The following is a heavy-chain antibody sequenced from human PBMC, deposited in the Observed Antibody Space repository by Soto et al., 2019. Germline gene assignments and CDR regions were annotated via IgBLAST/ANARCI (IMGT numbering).Heavy chain of an antibody. Sequence: SETLSLTCTVSGGSFKSGSYYWSWGRQPPVKGLDWLGYVHYTGRTSHSPFLKSRVTISSDTSKNQFSLILTSVTAADTAVYYCAQGYEYFDHWGQGSLVTVSS. J-gene: IGHJ4*02. V-gene: IGHV4-61*01. CDR1: GGSFKSGSYY. CDR2: VHYTGRT. D-gene: IGHD3-16*01. CDR3: AQGYEYFDH.